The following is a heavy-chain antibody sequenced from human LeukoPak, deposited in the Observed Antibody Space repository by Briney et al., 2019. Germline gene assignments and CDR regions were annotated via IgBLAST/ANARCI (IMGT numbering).Heavy chain of an antibody. D-gene: IGHD2-2*01. Sequence: GGSLRLSCAASGFTFSSYSMNWVRQAPGKGLEWVSSISSSSSYIYYADSVKGRFTISRDNAKNSLYLQMNSLRAEDTAVYYCASWGLGYCSSTSCYHSYWGQGTLVTVSS. V-gene: IGHV3-21*01. CDR3: ASWGLGYCSSTSCYHSY. J-gene: IGHJ4*02. CDR2: ISSSSSYI. CDR1: GFTFSSYS.